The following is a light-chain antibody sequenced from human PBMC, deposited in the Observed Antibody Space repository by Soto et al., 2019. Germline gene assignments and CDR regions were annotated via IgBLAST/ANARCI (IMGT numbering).Light chain of an antibody. V-gene: IGKV3-15*01. CDR1: QSVSSN. Sequence: EIVMTQSPATLSVSPGERATLSCRASQSVSSNLAWYQQKPGQAPRLLIYGASTRATGIPARFSGSGSGTEFTLTISSLQSEDSAVYYCQQYNNWPRTFCQGTKVEIK. CDR3: QQYNNWPRT. J-gene: IGKJ1*01. CDR2: GAS.